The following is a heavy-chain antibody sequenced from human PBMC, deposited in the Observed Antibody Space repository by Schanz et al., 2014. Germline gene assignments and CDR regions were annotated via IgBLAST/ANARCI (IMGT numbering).Heavy chain of an antibody. J-gene: IGHJ3*01. Sequence: QLVQSGAEVKKPGASVKVSCKASGFTLTSHFMHWLRQAPGQGLEWMGLINPIDGSTTYVWGFHGRLTVTSDTSTTTVYMDLRPMRSEDTAVYYCARGSWSNSSCFDAFDVWGQGTMVTVSS. CDR3: ARGSWSNSSCFDAFDV. CDR2: INPIDGST. D-gene: IGHD2-2*01. CDR1: GFTLTSHF. V-gene: IGHV1-46*01.